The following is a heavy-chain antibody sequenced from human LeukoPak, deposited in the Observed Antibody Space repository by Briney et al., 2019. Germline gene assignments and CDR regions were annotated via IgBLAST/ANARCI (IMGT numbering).Heavy chain of an antibody. J-gene: IGHJ4*02. V-gene: IGHV3-74*01. D-gene: IGHD5-18*01. CDR3: AREVDTAMVKDY. CDR2: INTDGSST. Sequence: GGSLRLSCAASGFTFSRYWMHWVRQAPGKGLVWVSRINTDGSSTTYADSVKGRFTISRDNAKNTLSLQMNSLRAEDTAVYYCAREVDTAMVKDYGGGGTLVTVSS. CDR1: GFTFSRYW.